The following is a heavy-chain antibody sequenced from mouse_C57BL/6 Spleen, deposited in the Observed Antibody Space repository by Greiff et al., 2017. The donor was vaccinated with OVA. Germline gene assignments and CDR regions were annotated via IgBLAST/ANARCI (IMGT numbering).Heavy chain of an antibody. D-gene: IGHD1-1*01. Sequence: VQLQQSGAELVKPGASVKLSCKASGYTFTSYWMHWVKQRPGQGLEWIGMIHPNSGSTNYNEKFKSKATLTVDKSSSTAYMQLSSLTSEDSAVYYCAFITTVVATGPFDDWGQGTTLTVSS. CDR1: GYTFTSYW. CDR3: AFITTVVATGPFDD. CDR2: IHPNSGST. V-gene: IGHV1-64*01. J-gene: IGHJ2*01.